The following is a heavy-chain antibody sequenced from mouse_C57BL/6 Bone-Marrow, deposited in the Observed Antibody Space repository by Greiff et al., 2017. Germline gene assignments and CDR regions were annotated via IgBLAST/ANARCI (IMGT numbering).Heavy chain of an antibody. J-gene: IGHJ3*01. Sequence: QVQLQQPGAELVKPGASVKLSCKASGYTFTSYWMHWVKQRPGQGLEWIGMIHPNSGSINYNEKFKSKATLTVDKSSSTAYMQLSSLTSEDSAFYYCSRGYFPGFAYWGQGTLVTVSA. CDR2: IHPNSGSI. D-gene: IGHD2-3*01. V-gene: IGHV1-64*01. CDR3: SRGYFPGFAY. CDR1: GYTFTSYW.